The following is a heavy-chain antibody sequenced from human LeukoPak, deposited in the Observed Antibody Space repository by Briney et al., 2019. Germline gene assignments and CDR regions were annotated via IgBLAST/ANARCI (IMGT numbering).Heavy chain of an antibody. V-gene: IGHV4-39*07. J-gene: IGHJ5*02. Sequence: SETLSLTCTVSGGSISSSSYYWGWIRQPPGKGLEWIGSIYYSGSTYYNPSLKSRVTIPVDASKNQFSLKLSSVTAADTAVYYCARIVVPAAINWFDPWGQGTLVTVSS. D-gene: IGHD2-2*01. CDR2: IYYSGST. CDR3: ARIVVPAAINWFDP. CDR1: GGSISSSSYY.